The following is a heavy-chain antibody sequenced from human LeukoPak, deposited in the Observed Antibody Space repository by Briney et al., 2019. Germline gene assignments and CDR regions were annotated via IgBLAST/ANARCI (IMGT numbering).Heavy chain of an antibody. Sequence: ASVKVSCKASGYTFTMYYMHWVRHAPGQVLEWMGIINPSIGSTTYAQKFQGRVTVTRDTSTSTVYMELSGLTSEDTALYYCARGNSFVSGTYWGYWGQGTLVTVSS. J-gene: IGHJ4*02. CDR2: INPSIGST. V-gene: IGHV1-46*01. CDR3: ARGNSFVSGTYWGY. D-gene: IGHD3-10*01. CDR1: GYTFTMYY.